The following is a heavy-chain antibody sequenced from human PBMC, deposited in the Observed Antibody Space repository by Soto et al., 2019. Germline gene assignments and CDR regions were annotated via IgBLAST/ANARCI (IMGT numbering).Heavy chain of an antibody. D-gene: IGHD4-17*01. CDR1: GFTFSDYY. J-gene: IGHJ6*02. CDR3: ASPTVTPHYGMDV. V-gene: IGHV3-11*01. Sequence: PGGSLRLSCAASGFTFSDYYMSWIRQAPGKGLEGVSYISSSGSTIYYADSVKGRFTISRDNAKNSLYLQMNSLRAEDTAVYYCASPTVTPHYGMDVWGQGTTGTVSS. CDR2: ISSSGSTI.